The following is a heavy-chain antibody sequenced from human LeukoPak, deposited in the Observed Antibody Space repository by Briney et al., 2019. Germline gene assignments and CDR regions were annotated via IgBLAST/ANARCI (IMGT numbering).Heavy chain of an antibody. CDR1: GYTLTELS. Sequence: ASVKVSCKVSGYTLTELSMHWVRQAPGKGLEWVSCISTTSSYIFYADSVRGRFTISRDNAKNSLYLQMDSLRAEDTAVYYCARGGIITSYAFEIWGQGTMVTVSS. CDR2: ISTTSSYI. CDR3: ARGGIITSYAFEI. J-gene: IGHJ3*02. V-gene: IGHV3-21*01. D-gene: IGHD1-26*01.